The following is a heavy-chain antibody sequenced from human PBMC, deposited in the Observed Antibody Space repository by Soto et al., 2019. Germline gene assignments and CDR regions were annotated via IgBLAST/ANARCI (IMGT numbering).Heavy chain of an antibody. CDR1: GFTFSGSA. CDR3: TSPRDPRRVRGFDP. CDR2: IRSKANSYAT. J-gene: IGHJ5*02. Sequence: ESGGGLVQPGGSLKLSCAASGFTFSGSAMHWVRQASGKGLEWVGRIRSKANSYATAYAASVKGRFTISRDDSKNTAYLQMNSLKTEDTAVYYCTSPRDPRRVRGFDPWGQGTLVTVSS. D-gene: IGHD2-21*01. V-gene: IGHV3-73*01.